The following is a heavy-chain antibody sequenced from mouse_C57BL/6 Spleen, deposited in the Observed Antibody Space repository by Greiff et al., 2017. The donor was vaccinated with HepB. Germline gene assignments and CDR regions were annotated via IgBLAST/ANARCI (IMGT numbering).Heavy chain of an antibody. D-gene: IGHD2-12*01. CDR2: IYPSDSET. J-gene: IGHJ4*01. CDR3: ARWDSPYAMDY. CDR1: GYTFTSYW. V-gene: IGHV1-61*01. Sequence: QVQLQQPGAELVRPGSSVKLSCKASGYTFTSYWMDWVKQRPGQGLEWIGNIYPSDSETHYNQKFKDKATLTVDKSSSTAYMQLSSLTSEDSAVYYCARWDSPYAMDYWGQGTSVTVSS.